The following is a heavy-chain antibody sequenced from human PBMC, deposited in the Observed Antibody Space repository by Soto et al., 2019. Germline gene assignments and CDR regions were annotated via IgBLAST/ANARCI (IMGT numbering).Heavy chain of an antibody. CDR2: IMPVFRTP. V-gene: IGHV1-69*12. Sequence: QVQLEQSGAAVKKPGSSVKVSCKASGGTFRTAAVSWVRQAPGQGLEWMGGIMPVFRTPDYAQKFHGRVTITADESTSTAYMELSGLRFDDTAVYYCARDNDRPQLGGNYYYILDVWGQGTTITVSS. CDR3: ARDNDRPQLGGNYYYILDV. CDR1: GGTFRTAA. D-gene: IGHD2-8*01. J-gene: IGHJ6*02.